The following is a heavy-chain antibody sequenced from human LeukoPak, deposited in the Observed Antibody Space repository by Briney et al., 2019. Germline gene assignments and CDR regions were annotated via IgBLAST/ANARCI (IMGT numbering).Heavy chain of an antibody. CDR1: GYSISSGYY. Sequence: SETLSLTCAVSGYSISSGYYWGWIRQPPGKGLEWIGYIYYSGSTNYNPSLKGRVTISVDTSKNQFSLKLSSVTAADTAVYYCAREARLLWFGEFAGVFDYWGQGTLVTVSS. CDR2: IYYSGST. CDR3: AREARLLWFGEFAGVFDY. J-gene: IGHJ4*02. D-gene: IGHD3-10*01. V-gene: IGHV4-61*01.